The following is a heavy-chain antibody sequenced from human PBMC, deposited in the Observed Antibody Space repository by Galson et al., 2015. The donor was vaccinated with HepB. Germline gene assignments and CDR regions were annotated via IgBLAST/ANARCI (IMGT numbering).Heavy chain of an antibody. V-gene: IGHV3-15*01. CDR1: GFTFSNAW. CDR3: TPHYDYVWGSYPNPTIIDY. J-gene: IGHJ4*02. D-gene: IGHD3-16*02. CDR2: IKSKTDGGTT. Sequence: SLRLSCAASGFTFSNAWMSWVRQAPGKGLEWVGRIKSKTDGGTTDYAAPVKGRFTISRDDSKNTLYLQMNSLKTEDTAVYYCTPHYDYVWGSYPNPTIIDYWGQGTLVTVSS.